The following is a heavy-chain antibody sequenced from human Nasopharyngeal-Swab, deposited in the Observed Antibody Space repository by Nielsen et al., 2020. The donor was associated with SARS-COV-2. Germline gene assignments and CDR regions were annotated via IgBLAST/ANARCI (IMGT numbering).Heavy chain of an antibody. CDR3: ARLRYYSSDY. D-gene: IGHD1-26*01. J-gene: IGHJ4*02. CDR2: ISSSSRPI. Sequence: GESLNISCAASEFTFNTYDMNWVRQAPGKGLEWLSYISSSSRPIYYADSVKGRFTISRDNAKNSLYVQMNTLRDEDTAVYYCARLRYYSSDYWGQGTLVTVSS. CDR1: EFTFNTYD. V-gene: IGHV3-48*02.